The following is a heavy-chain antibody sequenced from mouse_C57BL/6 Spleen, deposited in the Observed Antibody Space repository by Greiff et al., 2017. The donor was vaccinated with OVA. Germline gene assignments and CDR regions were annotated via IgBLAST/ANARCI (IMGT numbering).Heavy chain of an antibody. D-gene: IGHD1-1*01. CDR1: GYTFTSYW. CDR2: IYPGNSDT. CDR3: TREEGFYYGSSHWYFDV. Sequence: EVQLQQSGPVLARPGASVKMSCKTSGYTFTSYWMHWVKQRPGQGLEWIGAIYPGNSDTSYNQKFKGKAKLTAVTSASTAYMELSSLTNEDSAVYYCTREEGFYYGSSHWYFDVWGTGTTVTVSS. J-gene: IGHJ1*03. V-gene: IGHV1-5*01.